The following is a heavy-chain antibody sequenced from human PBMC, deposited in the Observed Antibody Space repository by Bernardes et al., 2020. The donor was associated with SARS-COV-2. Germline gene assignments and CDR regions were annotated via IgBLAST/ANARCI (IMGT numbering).Heavy chain of an antibody. Sequence: GGSLRLSCAASGFSVSDYWMHWVRQAPGEGLVWVSRINEHGTVINYADSVKGRFTISRDIADNTLYLQMNSLRAEDTAVYYCARGWRENSFDYWGQGALVTVSS. V-gene: IGHV3-74*01. J-gene: IGHJ4*02. D-gene: IGHD2-15*01. CDR1: GFSVSDYW. CDR3: ARGWRENSFDY. CDR2: INEHGTVI.